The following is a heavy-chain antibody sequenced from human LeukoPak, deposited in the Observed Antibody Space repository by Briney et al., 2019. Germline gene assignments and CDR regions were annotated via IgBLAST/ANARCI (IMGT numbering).Heavy chain of an antibody. CDR3: ARDTSPGITGTY. Sequence: ASVKVSCKASGYTFTSYYMHWVRQAPGQGLEWMGIINPSGGSTSYAQKFQGRVTMTRDMSTSTVYMELSSLRSEDTAVYYCARDTSPGITGTYWGQGTLVTVSS. J-gene: IGHJ4*02. D-gene: IGHD1-20*01. CDR2: INPSGGST. V-gene: IGHV1-46*01. CDR1: GYTFTSYY.